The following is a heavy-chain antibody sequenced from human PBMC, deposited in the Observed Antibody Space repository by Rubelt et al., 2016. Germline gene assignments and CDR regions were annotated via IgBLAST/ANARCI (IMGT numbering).Heavy chain of an antibody. V-gene: IGHV4-34*11. CDR3: ARQGGIVGATTAWYFDL. CDR2: ISYSGST. Sequence: QVQLQQWGAGLLKSSETLSLTCAVYGGSFSGYYWSWIRQPPGKGLEWIGYISYSGSTNYNPSLRSRVTISVDTSKNQFSLKLSSVTAADTAVYYCARQGGIVGATTAWYFDLWGRGTLVTVSS. J-gene: IGHJ2*01. D-gene: IGHD1-26*01. CDR1: GGSFSGYY.